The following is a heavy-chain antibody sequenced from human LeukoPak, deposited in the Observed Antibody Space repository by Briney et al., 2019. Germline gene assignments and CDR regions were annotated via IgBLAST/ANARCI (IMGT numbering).Heavy chain of an antibody. D-gene: IGHD3-10*01. V-gene: IGHV5-51*01. Sequence: GESLKISCKGSGYSFTSYWIGWVRQMPGKGLEWMGIIYPGDSDTRYSPSFQGQVTISADKSISTAYLQWSSLKASDTAMYYCARLIMYYYGSGSYYNGNSPPYYFDYWGQGTLVTVSS. CDR1: GYSFTSYW. J-gene: IGHJ4*02. CDR2: IYPGDSDT. CDR3: ARLIMYYYGSGSYYNGNSPPYYFDY.